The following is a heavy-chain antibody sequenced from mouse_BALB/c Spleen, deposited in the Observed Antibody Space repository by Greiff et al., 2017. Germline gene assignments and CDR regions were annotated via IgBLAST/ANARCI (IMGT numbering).Heavy chain of an antibody. J-gene: IGHJ4*01. CDR2: ISSGSSTI. Sequence: EVKLVESGGGLVQPGGSRKLSCAASGFTFSSFGMHWVRQAPEKGLEWVAYISSGSSTIYYADTVKGRFTISRDNPKNTLFLQMTSLRSEDTAMYYCARERDYYAMDDWGQGTSVTVSS. V-gene: IGHV5-17*02. CDR1: GFTFSSFG. CDR3: ARERDYYAMDD.